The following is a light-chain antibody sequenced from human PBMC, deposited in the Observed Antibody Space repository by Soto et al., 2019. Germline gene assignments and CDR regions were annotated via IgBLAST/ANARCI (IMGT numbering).Light chain of an antibody. Sequence: SVLTQPAPVSGSPGQSITISCTGTSSDVGSYNLVSWYQQHPGKAPKLMIYEVSKRPSGVSNRFSGSKSGNTASLTISGLQAEDEADYYCCSYAGSSTDYVFGTGTKVTVL. CDR1: SSDVGSYNL. CDR3: CSYAGSSTDYV. J-gene: IGLJ1*01. V-gene: IGLV2-23*02. CDR2: EVS.